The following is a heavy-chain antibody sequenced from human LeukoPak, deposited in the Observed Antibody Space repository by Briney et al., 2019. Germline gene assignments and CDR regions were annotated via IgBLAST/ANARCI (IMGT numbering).Heavy chain of an antibody. J-gene: IGHJ3*02. V-gene: IGHV3-66*01. CDR1: GFTVSSSF. D-gene: IGHD6-19*01. CDR3: ARDRRTWLVQVRGDAFDI. Sequence: GGSLRLSCAASGFTVSSSFMSWVRQAPGKGLEWVSVIHTNNSTFYTNSVKGRFTISRDNSKNTLYLQMNSLRAEDTAVYYCARDRRTWLVQVRGDAFDIWGQGTMVTVSS. CDR2: IHTNNST.